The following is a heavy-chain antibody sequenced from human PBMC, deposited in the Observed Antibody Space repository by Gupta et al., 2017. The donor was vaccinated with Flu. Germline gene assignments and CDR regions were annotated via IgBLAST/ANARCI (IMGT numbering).Heavy chain of an antibody. D-gene: IGHD3-22*01. V-gene: IGHV4-39*01. J-gene: IGHJ6*02. Sequence: EWIGNINYSGNTHYNTDLKSRVSIFVDSTKNQFSLKVRSVTAADTAVYYCARHFGYYDSSGHSYQGYFYGLDVWGQGTTVTVSS. CDR2: INYSGNT. CDR3: ARHFGYYDSSGHSYQGYFYGLDV.